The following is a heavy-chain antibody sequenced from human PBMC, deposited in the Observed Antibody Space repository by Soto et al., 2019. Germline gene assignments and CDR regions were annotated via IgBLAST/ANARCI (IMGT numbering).Heavy chain of an antibody. CDR3: ARVPYSYGLLFYLDY. D-gene: IGHD5-18*01. J-gene: IGHJ4*02. CDR2: ISYDGSNK. CDR1: GFTFSSSG. Sequence: PGGSLRLSCAASGFTFSSSGMHWVRQAPGKGLEWVAVISYDGSNKFYADSVKGRFTISRDNFRNTLYLQMNSLRAEDTAVYYCARVPYSYGLLFYLDYWGQGTLVTVSS. V-gene: IGHV3-30*03.